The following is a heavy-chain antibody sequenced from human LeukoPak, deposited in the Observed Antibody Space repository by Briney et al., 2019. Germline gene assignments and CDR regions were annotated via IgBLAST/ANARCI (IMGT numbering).Heavy chain of an antibody. V-gene: IGHV4-4*07. J-gene: IGHJ5*01. CDR2: IYTSGST. D-gene: IGHD3-22*01. CDR3: ARDSYYYDSSGYSSITPDS. Sequence: SASLSLTCTVSGASISSYYLSWFRQPAGKGLEWIGGIYTSGSTTYNPSLKTRVTMSVDTSKSQFSLKLNSVTAAGTAVYYCARDSYYYDSSGYSSITPDSWGQGTLVTVSS. CDR1: GASISSYY.